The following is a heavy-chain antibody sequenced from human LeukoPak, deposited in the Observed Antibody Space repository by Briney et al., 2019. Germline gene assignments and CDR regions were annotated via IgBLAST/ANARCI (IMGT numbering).Heavy chain of an antibody. CDR3: AKDYAVDTTMVFDP. Sequence: SVKVSCKASGGTFSSYAISWVRQAPGQGLEWMGGIIPIFGTANYAQKFQGRVTITADESTSTAYMELSSLRSEDTAVYYCAKDYAVDTTMVFDPWGQGTLVTVSS. J-gene: IGHJ5*02. D-gene: IGHD5-18*01. CDR1: GGTFSSYA. V-gene: IGHV1-69*13. CDR2: IIPIFGTA.